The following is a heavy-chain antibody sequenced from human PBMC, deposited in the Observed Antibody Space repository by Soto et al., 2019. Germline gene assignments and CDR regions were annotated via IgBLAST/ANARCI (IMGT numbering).Heavy chain of an antibody. V-gene: IGHV4-34*01. CDR3: ARDGIVVVPVTPYFYYYMDV. Sequence: PSETLSLTCAVYGGSFSGYYWSWIRQPPGKGLEWIGEINHSGSTNYNPSLKSRVTISVDTSKNQFSLKLSSVTAEDTAVYYCARDGIVVVPVTPYFYYYMDVWGKGTTVTVSS. CDR2: INHSGST. D-gene: IGHD2-2*01. CDR1: GGSFSGYY. J-gene: IGHJ6*03.